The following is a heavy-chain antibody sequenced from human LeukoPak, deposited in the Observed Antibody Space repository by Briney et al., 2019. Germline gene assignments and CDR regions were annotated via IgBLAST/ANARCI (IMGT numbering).Heavy chain of an antibody. Sequence: GGSLRLSCAASGFTLTTYGMHWVRQAPGKGLEWVAIISFDGSYEYYADSVKGRFTISRDTSKNTLYLQMNSLKLEDTAVYYCAKDRGGSYRGAFDYWGQGTLVTVSS. CDR3: AKDRGGSYRGAFDY. J-gene: IGHJ4*02. V-gene: IGHV3-30*18. D-gene: IGHD1-26*01. CDR2: ISFDGSYE. CDR1: GFTLTTYG.